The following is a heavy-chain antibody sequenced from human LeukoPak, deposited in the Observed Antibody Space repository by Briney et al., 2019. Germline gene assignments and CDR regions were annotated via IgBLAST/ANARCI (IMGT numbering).Heavy chain of an antibody. CDR1: TLTFSIYG. Sequence: GGSLRVSCASTLTFSIYGMHWVRQAPVKGLEWVAFIQYDVTNKYYAESVKCRFTISRANSRNRLYLQWNCTTAEATAVYYCARDRTAYSYGTLFDSWGQGTLVTVSS. CDR2: IQYDVTNK. D-gene: IGHD5-12*01. CDR3: ARDRTAYSYGTLFDS. V-gene: IGHV3-30*02. J-gene: IGHJ4*02.